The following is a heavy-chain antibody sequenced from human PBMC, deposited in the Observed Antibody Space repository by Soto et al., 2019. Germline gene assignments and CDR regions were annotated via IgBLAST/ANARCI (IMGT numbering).Heavy chain of an antibody. CDR1: GGSFSGYY. J-gene: IGHJ5*02. V-gene: IGHV4-34*01. D-gene: IGHD2-2*01. Sequence: SSETLSLTCAVYGGSFSGYYWSWIRQPPGKGLEWIGEINHSGSTNYNPSLKSRVTISVDTSKNQFSLKLSSVTAADTAVYYCARRSIVVVPAAAPQNWFDPWGQGTLVTVSS. CDR3: ARRSIVVVPAAAPQNWFDP. CDR2: INHSGST.